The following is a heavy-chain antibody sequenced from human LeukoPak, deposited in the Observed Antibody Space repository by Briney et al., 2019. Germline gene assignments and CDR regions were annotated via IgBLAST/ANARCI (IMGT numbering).Heavy chain of an antibody. Sequence: SETLSLTCTVSGGSMSSGSYYWGWIRQPPGKGLEWIVTISYSGITYYNPSLKSRVTISVDTSKNQFSLRLSFVTAADTAVYYCAKEPTGDKSFDYWGQGTLVTVPS. CDR1: GGSMSSGSYY. D-gene: IGHD7-27*01. CDR3: AKEPTGDKSFDY. CDR2: ISYSGIT. J-gene: IGHJ4*02. V-gene: IGHV4-39*07.